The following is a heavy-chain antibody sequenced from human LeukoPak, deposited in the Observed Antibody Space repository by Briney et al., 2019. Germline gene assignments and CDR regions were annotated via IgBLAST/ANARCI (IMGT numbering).Heavy chain of an antibody. Sequence: ASVKVSCKASGGTFSNYAISWVRQAPGQGLEWMGGIIPIFGTANYAQKFQGRVTITADKSTSTAYMELSSLRSEDTAVYYCAYYYGSGTYYYYGMDVWGKGTTVTVSS. CDR1: GGTFSNYA. V-gene: IGHV1-69*06. CDR2: IIPIFGTA. J-gene: IGHJ6*04. CDR3: AYYYGSGTYYYYGMDV. D-gene: IGHD3-10*01.